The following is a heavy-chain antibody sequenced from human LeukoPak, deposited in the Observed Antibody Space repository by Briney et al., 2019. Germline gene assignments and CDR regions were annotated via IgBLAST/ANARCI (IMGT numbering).Heavy chain of an antibody. CDR2: TFYSGNA. Sequence: PSETLSLTCTVSGGSISSGGYYWSWIRQPPGKGLEWIGHTFYSGNAKYNPSLKSRVTISVDMSKNQFSLNLSSVTAADTAVYYCAKGGPEASAGLSWFDPWGQGTLVTVSS. V-gene: IGHV4-61*08. CDR3: AKGGPEASAGLSWFDP. D-gene: IGHD1-14*01. J-gene: IGHJ5*02. CDR1: GGSISSGGYY.